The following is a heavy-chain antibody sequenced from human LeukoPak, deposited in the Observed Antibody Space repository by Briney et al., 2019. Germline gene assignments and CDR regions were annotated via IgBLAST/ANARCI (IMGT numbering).Heavy chain of an antibody. J-gene: IGHJ4*02. V-gene: IGHV3-74*01. CDR1: GFTFSTYW. Sequence: PGGSLRLSCAASGFTFSTYWMHWVRQAPGKGLVWVSRIVSDGSTTTCADSVKGRFTISRDNAKNTLYLQMNSLRAEDTAVYYCGRDSRYSIDSWGQGTLVTVSS. D-gene: IGHD1-14*01. CDR2: IVSDGSTT. CDR3: GRDSRYSIDS.